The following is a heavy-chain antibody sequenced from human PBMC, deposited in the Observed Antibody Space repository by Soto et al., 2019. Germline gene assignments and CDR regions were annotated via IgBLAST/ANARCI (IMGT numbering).Heavy chain of an antibody. D-gene: IGHD3-10*01. CDR2: ISAYNGNT. Sequence: QVQLVQSGAEVREPGASVRVSRKASGYSFTSYVISWVRQAPGQGLEWMGWISAYNGNTNYAQNLQGRVTMTTDTSTSTAYMELGSLRSDDTAVYYCARVWFIDMALDYWGQGTLVTVSS. V-gene: IGHV1-18*01. J-gene: IGHJ4*02. CDR3: ARVWFIDMALDY. CDR1: GYSFTSYV.